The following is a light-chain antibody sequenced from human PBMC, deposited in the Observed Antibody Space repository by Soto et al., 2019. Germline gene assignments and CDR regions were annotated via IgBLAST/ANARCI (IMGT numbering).Light chain of an antibody. CDR1: SSDVGEYNS. CDR2: EVS. Sequence: QSALTQPASVSGSPGQSITISCTGTSSDVGEYNSVSWYQQHPGKAPKLIIYEVSNRPSGVSNRFSGSKSGNTASLTISGLQAEDEADYYCSSYTSSSTYVFGTGTKLTVL. CDR3: SSYTSSSTYV. J-gene: IGLJ1*01. V-gene: IGLV2-14*01.